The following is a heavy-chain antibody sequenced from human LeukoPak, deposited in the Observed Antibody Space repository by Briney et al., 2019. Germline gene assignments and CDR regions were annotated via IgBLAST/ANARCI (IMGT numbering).Heavy chain of an antibody. Sequence: GGSLRLSCAASGFTFSSYAMHWVRQAPGKGLEWVAVISHDGSNKYYADSVKGRFTISRDNSKNTLYLQMNSLRAEDTAVYYCARAQGGGFGELLPQDAFDIWGQGTMVTVSS. CDR2: ISHDGSNK. D-gene: IGHD3-10*01. J-gene: IGHJ3*02. CDR1: GFTFSSYA. V-gene: IGHV3-30-3*01. CDR3: ARAQGGGFGELLPQDAFDI.